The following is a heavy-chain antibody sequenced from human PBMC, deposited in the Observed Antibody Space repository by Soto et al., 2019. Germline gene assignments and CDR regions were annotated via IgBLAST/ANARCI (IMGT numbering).Heavy chain of an antibody. J-gene: IGHJ4*02. Sequence: EVQLVESGGGLVQPGGSLRLSCAGSGFTFSSYWMSWVRQAPGKGLECVANIKQDGSEKYYVDPVKGRFTISRDNAKNSLYLHMNSLRAEDTAVYYCARGVVAFWSGYFDYWGQGTLVTVSS. CDR2: IKQDGSEK. CDR3: ARGVVAFWSGYFDY. V-gene: IGHV3-7*01. D-gene: IGHD3-3*01. CDR1: GFTFSSYW.